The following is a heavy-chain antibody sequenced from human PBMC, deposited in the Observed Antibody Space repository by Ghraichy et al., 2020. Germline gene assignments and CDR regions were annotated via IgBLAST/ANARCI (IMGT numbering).Heavy chain of an antibody. CDR1: GFTFSSFW. J-gene: IGHJ3*02. CDR3: ARGGHI. CDR2: IKPDGSKK. Sequence: GGSLRLSCAASGFTFSSFWMTWVRQAPGKGLEWVANIKPDGSKKYYVDSVRGRFTISRDNAKNSLYLQMNGLRAEDTAVYYCARGGHIWGQGTMVTVSS. D-gene: IGHD3-10*01. V-gene: IGHV3-7*03.